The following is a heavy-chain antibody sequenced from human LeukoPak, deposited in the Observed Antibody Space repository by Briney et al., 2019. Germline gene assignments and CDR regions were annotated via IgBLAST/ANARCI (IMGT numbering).Heavy chain of an antibody. Sequence: ASVKVSCKASGYTFTSYAMNWVRRAPGQGLEWMGWISAYNGNTIYAQTLQDRLTMTTDTSTSTAYMELRSLRSDDTAVYYCARGRLRYLDWTRAYSDYWGQGTLVTVSS. V-gene: IGHV1-18*01. CDR1: GYTFTSYA. CDR3: ARGRLRYLDWTRAYSDY. D-gene: IGHD3-9*01. J-gene: IGHJ4*02. CDR2: ISAYNGNT.